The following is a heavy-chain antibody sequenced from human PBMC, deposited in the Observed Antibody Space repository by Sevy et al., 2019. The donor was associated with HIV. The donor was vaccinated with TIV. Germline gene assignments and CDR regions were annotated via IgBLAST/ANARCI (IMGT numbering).Heavy chain of an antibody. Sequence: ASVKVSCKASGGTFSSYAISWVRQAPGQGLEWMGGIIPIFGTANYAQKFQGRVTITAVKSTSTAYMELSSLRSEDTAVYYCARGGNYYDSSVSSYYYYMDVWGKGTTVTVSS. V-gene: IGHV1-69*06. CDR1: GGTFSSYA. CDR3: ARGGNYYDSSVSSYYYYMDV. J-gene: IGHJ6*03. D-gene: IGHD3-22*01. CDR2: IIPIFGTA.